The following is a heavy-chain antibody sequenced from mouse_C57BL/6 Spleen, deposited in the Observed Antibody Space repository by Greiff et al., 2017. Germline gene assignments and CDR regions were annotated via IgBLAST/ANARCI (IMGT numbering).Heavy chain of an antibody. CDR3: ATMVTTDAMDD. V-gene: IGHV5-6*01. CDR1: GFTFSSYG. Sequence: EVKLVESGGDLVKPGGSLKLSCAASGFTFSSYGMSWVRQTPDKRLEWVATISSGGSYTYYPDSVKGRFTISRDNAKNTLYLQMSSLQSEDTAMYYCATMVTTDAMDDWGQGTSVTVSS. J-gene: IGHJ4*01. D-gene: IGHD2-2*01. CDR2: ISSGGSYT.